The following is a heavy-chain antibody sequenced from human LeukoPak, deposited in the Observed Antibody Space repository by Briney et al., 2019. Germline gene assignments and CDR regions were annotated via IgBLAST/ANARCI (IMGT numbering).Heavy chain of an antibody. CDR2: ILYVGSNK. V-gene: IGHV3-30-3*01. CDR1: GFTFSSYA. Sequence: GRSLRLSCAASGFTFSSYAMHWVRQAPGKGLEWVAVILYVGSNKYYADSVKGRFTISRDNAKNTLYLQMNSLRAEDTAVYYCARDQRCSSTSCYSLRIYYYYGMDVWGQGTTVTVSS. J-gene: IGHJ6*02. D-gene: IGHD2-2*01. CDR3: ARDQRCSSTSCYSLRIYYYYGMDV.